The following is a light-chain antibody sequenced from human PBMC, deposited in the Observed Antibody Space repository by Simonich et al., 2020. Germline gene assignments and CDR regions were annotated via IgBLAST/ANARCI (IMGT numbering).Light chain of an antibody. CDR3: QQYYSTPQT. V-gene: IGKV3-15*01. CDR2: GAS. CDR1: QSVSIN. Sequence: EIVMTQSPATLSVSPGERATLSCRASQSVSINLAWYQQKPGQAPRLLIYGASTRATGSPARFSGSGSGTEFTLTISSLQSEDFAVYYCQQYYSTPQTFGQGTKVEIK. J-gene: IGKJ1*01.